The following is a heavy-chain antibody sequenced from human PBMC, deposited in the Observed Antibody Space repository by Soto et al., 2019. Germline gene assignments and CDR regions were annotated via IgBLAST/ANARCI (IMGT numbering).Heavy chain of an antibody. Sequence: GGSLRLSCAASGLTFNNYAMSWVRQAPGKGLEWVSGLTGNGDSTGYADSVKGRFTISRDNSKNTLYLQMNSLRAEDTAIYYCAKGETYLAFHIWGQGTRVTVSS. V-gene: IGHV3-23*01. CDR3: AKGETYLAFHI. CDR1: GLTFNNYA. J-gene: IGHJ3*02. CDR2: LTGNGDST.